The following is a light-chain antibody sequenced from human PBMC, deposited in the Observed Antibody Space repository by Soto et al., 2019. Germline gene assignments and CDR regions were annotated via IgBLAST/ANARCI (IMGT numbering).Light chain of an antibody. CDR2: GAS. CDR1: QSVSSSY. V-gene: IGKV3-20*01. J-gene: IGKJ1*01. Sequence: EIVLTQSPGTLSLSPGERATLSCRASQSVSSSYLAWYQQKPGQAPRLLIYGASSRATGIPDRFSGSGSGTEFTLTISKLEPEDFAVYYYQQYYSSPLTFGQGTKVEIK. CDR3: QQYYSSPLT.